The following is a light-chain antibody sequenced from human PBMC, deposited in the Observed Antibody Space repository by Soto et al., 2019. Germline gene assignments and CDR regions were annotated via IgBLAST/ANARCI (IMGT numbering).Light chain of an antibody. Sequence: NFMLTQPHSVSESPGKTVTISCTRSSGSIASNYVQWYQQRPGSAPTTVIYEDNQRPSGVPDRFSGSIDSSSNSASLTIYGLKTEDEADYYCQSYDSSIFVVFGGGTKLTVL. CDR2: EDN. CDR1: SGSIASNY. J-gene: IGLJ2*01. V-gene: IGLV6-57*03. CDR3: QSYDSSIFVV.